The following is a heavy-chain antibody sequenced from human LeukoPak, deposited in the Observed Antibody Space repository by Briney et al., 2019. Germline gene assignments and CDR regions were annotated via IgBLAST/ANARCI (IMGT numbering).Heavy chain of an antibody. D-gene: IGHD3-22*01. Sequence: ASVKVSCKASGYSFTSYGISWVRQAPGQGLEWMRWISAYNGNTNYAQKLQGRVTMTTDTSTSTAYMELRSLRSDDTAVYYCARGPYYYDSSGSRGRFDPWGQGTLVTVSS. CDR2: ISAYNGNT. CDR1: GYSFTSYG. V-gene: IGHV1-18*01. J-gene: IGHJ5*02. CDR3: ARGPYYYDSSGSRGRFDP.